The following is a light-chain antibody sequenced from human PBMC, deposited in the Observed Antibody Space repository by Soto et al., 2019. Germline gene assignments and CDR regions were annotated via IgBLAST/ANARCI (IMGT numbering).Light chain of an antibody. CDR3: LQDYNYPRT. CDR1: EGIRND. J-gene: IGKJ2*01. Sequence: AIQMTQSPSSLSASVGDRVTITCRASEGIRNDLGWYQQKPGKAPKLLINAAFSLQSGVPSRFSGSGSGTVFPLTISSLQPEDSATYYCLQDYNYPRTFGQGTKLEIK. CDR2: AAF. V-gene: IGKV1-6*01.